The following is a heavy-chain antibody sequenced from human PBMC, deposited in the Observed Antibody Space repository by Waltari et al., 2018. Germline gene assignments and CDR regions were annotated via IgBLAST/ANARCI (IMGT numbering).Heavy chain of an antibody. CDR3: ARDLQYTAAAAGTGDY. D-gene: IGHD6-13*01. Sequence: QLQLQESGPGLVKPSETLSLTCTVSGGSISSSSYYWGWIRQPPGKGLEWMGRINPNSGGTNYAQKFQGRVTMTRDTSISTAYMELSRLRSDDTAVYYCARDLQYTAAAAGTGDYWGQGTLVTVSS. V-gene: IGHV1-2*06. CDR2: INPNSGGT. J-gene: IGHJ4*02. CDR1: GGSISSSSYY.